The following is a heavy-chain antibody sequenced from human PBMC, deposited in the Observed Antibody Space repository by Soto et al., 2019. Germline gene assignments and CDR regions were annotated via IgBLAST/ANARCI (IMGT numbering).Heavy chain of an antibody. CDR3: VKGNRDSYYYFDY. CDR2: IRGSGGDT. CDR1: GFTVNTYV. V-gene: IGHV3-23*01. D-gene: IGHD3-22*01. J-gene: IGHJ4*02. Sequence: PGGSLRLSCAASGFTVNTYVMNWVRQAPGKGLEWVSSIRGSGGDTYYADSVKGRFTISRDNSKNTLYLQMDSLRVEDTAVYYCVKGNRDSYYYFDYWGQGTLVPVSS.